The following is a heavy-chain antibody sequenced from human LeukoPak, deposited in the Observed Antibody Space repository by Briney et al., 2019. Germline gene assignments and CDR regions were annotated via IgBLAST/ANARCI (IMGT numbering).Heavy chain of an antibody. CDR1: GGSISSSSYY. J-gene: IGHJ4*02. CDR2: IYYSGST. Sequence: SETLSLTCTVSGGSISSSSYYWGWICQPPGKGLEWIGSIYYSGSTYYNPSLKSRVTISVDTSKNQFSLKLSSVTAADTAVYYCARGDRAMVTFDYWGQGTLVTVSS. D-gene: IGHD5-18*01. CDR3: ARGDRAMVTFDY. V-gene: IGHV4-39*07.